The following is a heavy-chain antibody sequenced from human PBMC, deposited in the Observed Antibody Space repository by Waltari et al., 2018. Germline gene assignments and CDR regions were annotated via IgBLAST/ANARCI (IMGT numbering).Heavy chain of an antibody. Sequence: QVQLVQSGAEVKKPGSSVKVSCKASGGTLSNYAISWVRQAPGQGLEWMGGIIPIFGEPKYAQRFQGRVTFTMDEPTNTAYMELNSLRSEDTAVYYCARDGLSSGSYYCDYWGQGTLVTVSS. CDR2: IIPIFGEP. CDR1: GGTLSNYA. J-gene: IGHJ4*02. CDR3: ARDGLSSGSYYCDY. V-gene: IGHV1-69*05. D-gene: IGHD3-10*02.